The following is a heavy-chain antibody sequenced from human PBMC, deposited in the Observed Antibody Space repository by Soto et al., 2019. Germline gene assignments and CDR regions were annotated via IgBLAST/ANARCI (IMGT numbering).Heavy chain of an antibody. V-gene: IGHV1-69*13. Sequence: GASVKVSCKASGGTFSSYAIIWVRQAPGQGLEWMGGIIPIFGTANYAQKFQGRVTITADESTSTAYMELSSMRSEDTAVYYCARSALDTIFGVAPLGYWGQGTLVTVSS. CDR2: IIPIFGTA. CDR1: GGTFSSYA. J-gene: IGHJ4*02. D-gene: IGHD3-3*01. CDR3: ARSALDTIFGVAPLGY.